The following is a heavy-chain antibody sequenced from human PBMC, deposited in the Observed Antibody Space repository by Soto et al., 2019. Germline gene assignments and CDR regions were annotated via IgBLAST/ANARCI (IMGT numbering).Heavy chain of an antibody. Sequence: QVQLQESGPGLVKASQTLSLTCNVSGGSISSGGYYWTWIRQHPGKGLEWIGNIHHSGSTFYNPSLKSRVSISVDTSKNPFSLKLSSVTAAGTAVYFCVRGVLSWGQGTLVTVSS. J-gene: IGHJ1*01. CDR1: GGSISSGGYY. CDR2: IHHSGST. V-gene: IGHV4-31*03. D-gene: IGHD3-10*01. CDR3: VRGVLS.